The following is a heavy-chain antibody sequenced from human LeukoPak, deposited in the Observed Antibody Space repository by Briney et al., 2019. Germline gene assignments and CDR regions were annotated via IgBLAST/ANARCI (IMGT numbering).Heavy chain of an antibody. Sequence: AGGSLRLSCTTSGFIFGDYAMSWFRQAPGKGLEWVGFIRSKTYGGAIEYAASVKGRFTISRDDSKSIAYLQMNSLKTEDTAVYYCARDQLGGDPDDYYYYYMDVWGKGTTVIVSS. CDR3: ARDQLGGDPDDYYYYYMDV. CDR2: IRSKTYGGAI. D-gene: IGHD4-17*01. J-gene: IGHJ6*03. CDR1: GFIFGDYA. V-gene: IGHV3-49*03.